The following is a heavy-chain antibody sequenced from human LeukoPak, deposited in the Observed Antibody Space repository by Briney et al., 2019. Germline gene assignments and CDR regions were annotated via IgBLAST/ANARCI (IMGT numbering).Heavy chain of an antibody. Sequence: SETLSLTCAVYGGSFSGYYWSWIRQPPGKGLEWIGEINHSGSTNYNPSLKSRVTISVDTSKNQFSLKLSSVTAADTAVYYCARHAIAARPHFDYWGQGTLVTVSS. J-gene: IGHJ4*02. CDR1: GGSFSGYY. D-gene: IGHD6-6*01. V-gene: IGHV4-34*01. CDR2: INHSGST. CDR3: ARHAIAARPHFDY.